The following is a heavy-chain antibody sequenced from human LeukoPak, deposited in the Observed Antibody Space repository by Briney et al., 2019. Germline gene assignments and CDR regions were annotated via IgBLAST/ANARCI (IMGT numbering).Heavy chain of an antibody. Sequence: ASVKVSCKASGYTFTTYYMHWVRQAPGQGLEWMGVINPSGGSATYAQRFQGRIAMTRDTSASTVYVELSSLRSEDTAVYYCASKDTSGWYEEAWGQGTLVTVSS. CDR1: GYTFTTYY. V-gene: IGHV1-46*01. D-gene: IGHD6-19*01. CDR3: ASKDTSGWYEEA. J-gene: IGHJ5*02. CDR2: INPSGGSA.